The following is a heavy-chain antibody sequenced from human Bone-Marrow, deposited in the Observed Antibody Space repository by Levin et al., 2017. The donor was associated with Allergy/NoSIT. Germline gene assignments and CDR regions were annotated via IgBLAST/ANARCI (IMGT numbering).Heavy chain of an antibody. CDR2: ISYDETNE. Sequence: LSLTCAASGFTFSMHAMHWVRQAPGKGLEWVAVISYDETNEYYADSVKGRFTISRDNSQSTVSLQMDRLTADDTGVYYCAREAEDSSGFFVFDVWGQGTMVAVSS. J-gene: IGHJ3*01. V-gene: IGHV3-30*04. CDR1: GFTFSMHA. D-gene: IGHD3-22*01. CDR3: AREAEDSSGFFVFDV.